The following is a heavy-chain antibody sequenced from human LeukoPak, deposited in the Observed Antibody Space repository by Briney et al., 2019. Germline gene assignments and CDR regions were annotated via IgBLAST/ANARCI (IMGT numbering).Heavy chain of an antibody. CDR1: GFTASSNY. CDR2: IYSGGST. J-gene: IGHJ4*02. V-gene: IGHV3-53*01. CDR3: ARDLWNYFDY. D-gene: IGHD1-1*01. Sequence: GGSLRLSCAASGFTASSNYMSWVRQAPGKGVEWGSVIYSGGSTYYADSVKGRFTITRDNPKDTLYLQMNSLRAEDTAVYYCARDLWNYFDYWGQGTLVTVSS.